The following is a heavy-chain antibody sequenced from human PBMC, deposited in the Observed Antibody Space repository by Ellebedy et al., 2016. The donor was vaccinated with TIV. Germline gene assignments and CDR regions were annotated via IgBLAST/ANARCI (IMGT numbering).Heavy chain of an antibody. J-gene: IGHJ4*02. V-gene: IGHV3-23*01. D-gene: IGHD5-12*01. CDR1: GFTFSSYA. Sequence: GESLKISXAASGFTFSSYAMSWVRQAPGKGLEWVSAISGSGGSTYYADSVKGRFTISRDNSKNTLYLQMNSLRAEDTAVYYCAKEWLRFKYFDYWGQGTLVTVSS. CDR3: AKEWLRFKYFDY. CDR2: ISGSGGST.